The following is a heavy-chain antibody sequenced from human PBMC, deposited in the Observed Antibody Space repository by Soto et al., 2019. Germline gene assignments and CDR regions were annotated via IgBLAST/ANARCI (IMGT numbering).Heavy chain of an antibody. CDR1: GFTFSLFA. CDR2: VSHSGGAT. D-gene: IGHD6-13*01. CDR3: AKVARIAAAGPLDY. V-gene: IGHV3-23*01. J-gene: IGHJ4*02. Sequence: HPGGSLRLSCAGSGFTFSLFAMTWVRQAPGKGLEWVSAVSHSGGATYYADSVKGRFTISRDNSMSTLYLQMSSLRADDTARYYCAKVARIAAAGPLDYWGQGALVTVSS.